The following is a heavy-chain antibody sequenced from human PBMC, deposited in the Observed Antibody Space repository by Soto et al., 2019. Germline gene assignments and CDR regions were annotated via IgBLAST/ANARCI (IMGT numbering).Heavy chain of an antibody. CDR3: AKCLDSGSDYAWFGP. Sequence: SETLSLTCAVYGGSFSGDFSGDYWSWIRQPPGKGLEWIGEINHSGRTKYNPSLGSRVTISIDTSRNQFSLKLSSVTAADKAVYYCAKCLDSGSDYAWFGPWGQGNLVNVS. D-gene: IGHD1-26*01. J-gene: IGHJ5*02. V-gene: IGHV4-34*01. CDR1: GGSFSGDFSGDY. CDR2: INHSGRT.